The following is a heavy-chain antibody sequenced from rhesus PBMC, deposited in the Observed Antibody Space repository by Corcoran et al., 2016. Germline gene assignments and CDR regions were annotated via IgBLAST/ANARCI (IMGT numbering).Heavy chain of an antibody. Sequence: QLQLQESGPGLVKPSETLSLTCAVSGGSVSRTNWWNWIRQSPGKGLEWIVRNSGSGGSTRYNPSLTSRVTISTDTSKNQFSLKVTSVTAADTAVYYCARNFYGLDSWGQGVVVTVSS. V-gene: IGHV4-57*02. CDR2: NSGSGGST. CDR3: ARNFYGLDS. CDR1: GGSVSRTNW. J-gene: IGHJ6*01.